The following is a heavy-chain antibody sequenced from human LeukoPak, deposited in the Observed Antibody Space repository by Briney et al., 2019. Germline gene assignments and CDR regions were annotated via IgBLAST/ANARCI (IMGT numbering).Heavy chain of an antibody. D-gene: IGHD1-7*01. CDR1: GGSISGKY. CDR3: TGELAGTTVHY. V-gene: IGHV4-59*12. Sequence: SETLSLTCTVSGGSISGKYWSWIRQTPGKGLEWVGYIYYSGTTKYNPSLKSRVTISVDTSKNQFSLNLSSVTAADTAVYFCTGELAGTTVHYWGQGTLVTVSS. J-gene: IGHJ4*02. CDR2: IYYSGTT.